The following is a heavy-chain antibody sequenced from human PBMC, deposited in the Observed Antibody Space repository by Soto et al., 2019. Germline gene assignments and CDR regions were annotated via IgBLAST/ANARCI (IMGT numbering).Heavy chain of an antibody. Sequence: PSETLSLTCAVYGGSFSGYYCSWIRQHPGKGLEWIGEINHSGSTNYNPSLKSRVTISVDTTKNQFSLKLSSVTAAATAVYYCARAWDYDFWSGYYKSYFDSWGQGTMITVSS. V-gene: IGHV4-34*01. CDR1: GGSFSGYY. J-gene: IGHJ4*02. D-gene: IGHD3-3*01. CDR2: INHSGST. CDR3: ARAWDYDFWSGYYKSYFDS.